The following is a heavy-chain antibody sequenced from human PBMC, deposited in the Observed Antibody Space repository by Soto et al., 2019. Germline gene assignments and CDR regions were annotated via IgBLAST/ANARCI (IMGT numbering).Heavy chain of an antibody. Sequence: GGSLRLSCAASGFTFSSYSMNWVRQAPGKGLEWVSSISSSSSYIYYADSVKGRFTISRDNAKNSLYLQMNSLRAEDTAVYYCARANYDFWSGYSKYNWFDPWGQGTLVTVSS. V-gene: IGHV3-21*01. CDR1: GFTFSSYS. CDR2: ISSSSSYI. J-gene: IGHJ5*02. CDR3: ARANYDFWSGYSKYNWFDP. D-gene: IGHD3-3*01.